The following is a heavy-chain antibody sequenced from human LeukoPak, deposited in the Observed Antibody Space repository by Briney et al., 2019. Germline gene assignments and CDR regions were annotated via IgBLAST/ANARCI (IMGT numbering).Heavy chain of an antibody. J-gene: IGHJ3*02. D-gene: IGHD2-2*01. CDR2: ISSSSSYI. CDR3: ARDQYCSSTSCDAFDI. Sequence: GGSLRLSCAASGFTFSSYSMNWVRQAPGKGLEWVSSISSSSSYIYYADSVKGRFTISRDNAKNSLYLQMNSLRAEDTAVYYCARDQYCSSTSCDAFDIWGQGTMVTVSS. CDR1: GFTFSSYS. V-gene: IGHV3-21*01.